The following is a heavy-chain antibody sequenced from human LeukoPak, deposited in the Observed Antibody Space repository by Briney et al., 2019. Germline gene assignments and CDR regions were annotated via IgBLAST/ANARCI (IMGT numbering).Heavy chain of an antibody. CDR3: ARHLRGRDGYNYGGGASNI. CDR1: GGSIRNYY. CDR2: IYYSGST. D-gene: IGHD5-24*01. J-gene: IGHJ3*02. Sequence: SETLSLTCTVSGGSIRNYYWSWTRQPPGKGLEWIGYIYYSGSTNYNPSLKSRVTISVDTSKNQFSLKLSSVTAADTAVYYCARHLRGRDGYNYGGGASNIWGQGTMVTVSS. V-gene: IGHV4-59*08.